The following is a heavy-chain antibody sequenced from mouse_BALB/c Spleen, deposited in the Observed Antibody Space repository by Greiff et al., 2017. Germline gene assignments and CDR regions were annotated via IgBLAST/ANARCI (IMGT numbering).Heavy chain of an antibody. CDR1: GFTFSSYG. J-gene: IGHJ1*01. CDR2: ISSGGSYT. CDR3: ARQDGKDWYFDV. D-gene: IGHD2-1*01. Sequence: DVHLVEFGGDLVKPGGSLKLSCAASGFTFSSYGMSWVRQTPDKRLEWVATISSGGSYTYYPDSVKGRFTISRDNAKNTLYLQMSSLKSEDTAMYYCARQDGKDWYFDVWGAGTTVTVSS. V-gene: IGHV5-6*01.